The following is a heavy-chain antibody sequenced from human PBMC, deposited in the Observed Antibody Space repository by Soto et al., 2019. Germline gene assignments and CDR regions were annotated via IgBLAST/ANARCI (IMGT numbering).Heavy chain of an antibody. Sequence: SETLSLSCTFSGGCISSYYLSWIRQPAGKGLEWIGRIYTSGSTNYNPSLKSRVTMSVDTSKNQFSLKLSSVTAADTAVYYCARVGYDFWSGYYYYFDYWGQGTLVTVSS. D-gene: IGHD3-3*01. CDR1: GGCISSYY. J-gene: IGHJ4*02. V-gene: IGHV4-4*07. CDR3: ARVGYDFWSGYYYYFDY. CDR2: IYTSGST.